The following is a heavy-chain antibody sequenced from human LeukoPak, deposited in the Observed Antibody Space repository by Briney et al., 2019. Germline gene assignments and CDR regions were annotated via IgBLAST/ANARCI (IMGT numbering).Heavy chain of an antibody. CDR3: ARPSYSSSWYRYYYYYMDV. D-gene: IGHD6-13*01. CDR1: GGSFSGYY. V-gene: IGHV4-34*01. Sequence: SETLSLTCAVYGGSFSGYYWSWIRQPPGKGLEWIGEINHSGSTNYNPSLKSRVTISVDTSKNQFSLKLSSVTAADTAVYYCARPSYSSSWYRYYYYYMDVWGKGTTVTISS. J-gene: IGHJ6*03. CDR2: INHSGST.